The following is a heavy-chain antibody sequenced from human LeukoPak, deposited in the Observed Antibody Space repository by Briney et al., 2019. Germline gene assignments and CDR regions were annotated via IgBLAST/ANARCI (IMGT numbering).Heavy chain of an antibody. J-gene: IGHJ4*02. CDR1: GFTFSSYS. CDR2: ISSSGTTI. V-gene: IGHV3-48*01. Sequence: GGSLRLSCAVSGFTFSSYSMNWVRQAPGKGLEWVSYISSSGTTIYYADSVKGRFTISRDNVKNSLYLQMDSLRADDTAVYYCARRLDYWGQGTLVTVSS. CDR3: ARRLDY.